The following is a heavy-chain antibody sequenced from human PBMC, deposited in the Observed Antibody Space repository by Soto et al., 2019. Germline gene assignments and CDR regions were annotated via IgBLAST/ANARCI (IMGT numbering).Heavy chain of an antibody. CDR2: FRSGGDDDTT. Sequence: EVQLLESGGGLVQPGGSLRLSCAASGFTFSSYSMSWVRQAPGKGLEWVSGFRSGGDDDTTYYADSVRGRFTISRDNSKYTLYLQMNRPIADDTAVYFCVKDTLGVWFGQFFSSGGFDFWGQGALVTVSS. CDR1: GFTFSSYS. CDR3: VKDTLGVWFGQFFSSGGFDF. D-gene: IGHD3-10*01. J-gene: IGHJ4*02. V-gene: IGHV3-23*01.